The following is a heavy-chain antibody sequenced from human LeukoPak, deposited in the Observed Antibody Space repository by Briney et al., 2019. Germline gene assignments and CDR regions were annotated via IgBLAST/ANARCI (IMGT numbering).Heavy chain of an antibody. V-gene: IGHV1-8*01. CDR3: ARVPYSSSSARRYYYMDV. D-gene: IGHD6-6*01. CDR2: MNPNSGNT. J-gene: IGHJ6*03. CDR1: GYTFTSYD. Sequence: ASVKVSCKASGYTFTSYDINWVRQATGQGLEWMGWMNPNSGNTGYAQKFQGRVTMTRNTSISTAYMELSSLRSEDTAVYYCARVPYSSSSARRYYYMDVWGKGNTVTVSS.